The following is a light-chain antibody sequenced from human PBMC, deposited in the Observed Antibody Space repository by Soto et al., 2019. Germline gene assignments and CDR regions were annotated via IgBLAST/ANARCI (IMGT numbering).Light chain of an antibody. CDR2: AVS. CDR3: QQNYRPPIT. V-gene: IGKV1-39*01. CDR1: LSVSSY. J-gene: IGKJ5*01. Sequence: DIQVTQSPSSLSASVGDRVTITCRTSLSVSSYLNWYQQKPGKAPNLLIYAVSSLHSGVPSRFSGSGSGTDFTLTITSLQTEDFATYYCQQNYRPPITFGQGTRLEIK.